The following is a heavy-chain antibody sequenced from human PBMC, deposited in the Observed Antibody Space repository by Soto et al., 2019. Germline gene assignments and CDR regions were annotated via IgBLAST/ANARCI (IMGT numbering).Heavy chain of an antibody. Sequence: VGSLRLSCAASGFTFSSYSMNWVRQAPGKGLEWVSSISSSSSYIYYADSVKGRFTISRDNAKNSLYLQMNSLRAEDTAVYYCAREGGTWDIVVVPAAIRYYYGMDVWGQGTTVTVSS. D-gene: IGHD2-2*01. CDR3: AREGGTWDIVVVPAAIRYYYGMDV. V-gene: IGHV3-21*01. CDR1: GFTFSSYS. CDR2: ISSSSSYI. J-gene: IGHJ6*02.